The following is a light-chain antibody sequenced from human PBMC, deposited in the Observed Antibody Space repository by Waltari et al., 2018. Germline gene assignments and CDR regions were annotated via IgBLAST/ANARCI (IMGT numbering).Light chain of an antibody. CDR3: QQYNTYST. CDR1: QSVRSY. CDR2: DAS. J-gene: IGKJ2*01. V-gene: IGKV3-11*01. Sequence: EIVLTQSPATLSLSPGERATLSCRASQSVRSYLAWYQHKPGQAPRLLIYDASNRASGIPARFSGSGSGTDFSLSISSLEPEDFATYYCQQYNTYSTFGQGTKLEIK.